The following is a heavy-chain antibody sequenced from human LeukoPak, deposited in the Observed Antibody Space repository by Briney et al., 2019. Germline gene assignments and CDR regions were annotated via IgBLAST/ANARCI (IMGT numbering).Heavy chain of an antibody. CDR1: GFTFSSYA. CDR3: ARAGGVGAKRPDY. CDR2: ISGSGDST. D-gene: IGHD1-26*01. Sequence: GGSLRLSCAASGFTFSSYAMSWVRQARGKGLEWVSVISGSGDSTFYADSVKGRFTISRDNSKNTLYLQMNSLRTEDTAVYDCARAGGVGAKRPDYWGQGTLVNVSS. J-gene: IGHJ4*02. V-gene: IGHV3-23*01.